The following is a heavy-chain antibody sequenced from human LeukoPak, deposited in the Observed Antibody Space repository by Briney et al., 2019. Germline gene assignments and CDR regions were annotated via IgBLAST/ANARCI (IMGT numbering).Heavy chain of an antibody. V-gene: IGHV3-23*01. J-gene: IGHJ6*03. D-gene: IGHD3-22*01. CDR1: GITFSSYA. CDR3: ARTYDHTGSHYYYYMDV. CDR2: ISGSGGST. Sequence: GGSLRLSCAASGITFSSYAMSWVRQAPGKGLEWVSAISGSGGSTYYADSVKGRFTISRDNAKNSLSLQMNSLSAEDTAVYFCARTYDHTGSHYYYYMDVWGKGTTVTVSS.